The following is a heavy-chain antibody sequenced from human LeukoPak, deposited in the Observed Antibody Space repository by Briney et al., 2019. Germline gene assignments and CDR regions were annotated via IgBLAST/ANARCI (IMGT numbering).Heavy chain of an antibody. J-gene: IGHJ4*02. D-gene: IGHD2-15*01. V-gene: IGHV4-59*01. CDR2: IYYSGST. Sequence: SETLSLTCTVSGGSFSSYYWSWIRQPPGKGLEWIGYIYYSGSTNYNPSLKSRVTISVDTSNNQFSPRLNSVTAADTAVYYCAREGGEGNFDYWGQGTLVTVSS. CDR3: AREGGEGNFDY. CDR1: GGSFSSYY.